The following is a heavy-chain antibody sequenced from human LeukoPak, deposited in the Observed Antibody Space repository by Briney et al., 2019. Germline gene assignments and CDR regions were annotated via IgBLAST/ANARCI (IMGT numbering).Heavy chain of an antibody. CDR2: IYTSGST. V-gene: IGHV4-4*09. CDR1: GGSISSYY. J-gene: IGHJ5*02. CDR3: ARVYGYCSGGSCYGNWFDP. Sequence: PSETLSLTCTVSGGSISSYYWSWIRQPPGKGLEWIGYIYTSGSTNYNPSLKSRVTISVDTSKNQFSLKLSSVTAADTAVYYCARVYGYCSGGSCYGNWFDPWGQGTLVTVSS. D-gene: IGHD2-15*01.